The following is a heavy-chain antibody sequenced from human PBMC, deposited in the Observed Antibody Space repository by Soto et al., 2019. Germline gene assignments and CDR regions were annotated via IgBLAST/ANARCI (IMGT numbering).Heavy chain of an antibody. CDR3: AKDRRAGGNSAFYFDF. CDR2: ISATGGGT. CDR1: GFKFSNYA. D-gene: IGHD3-16*01. Sequence: GWSLRLSCAASGFKFSNYAMSWFRQAPGKGLEWVSLISATGGGTYYADSVKGRFTISRDNSHNTLYLQVHSLTAEDTAVYYCAKDRRAGGNSAFYFDFWGQGAQVTVSS. V-gene: IGHV3-23*01. J-gene: IGHJ4*02.